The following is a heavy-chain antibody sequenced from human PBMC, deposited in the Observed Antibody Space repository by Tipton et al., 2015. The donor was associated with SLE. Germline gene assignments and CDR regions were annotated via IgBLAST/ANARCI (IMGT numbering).Heavy chain of an antibody. CDR3: ARGDGYNFDY. CDR2: IYHSGST. D-gene: IGHD5-24*01. CDR1: GYSISSGFY. Sequence: LRLSCTVSGYSISSGFYWGWIRQPPGKGLGWIGNIYHSGSTFYNPSLKSRVTTSVDTSKNQFSLKLSSVTAADTAVYYCARGDGYNFDYWGQGTLVTVSS. J-gene: IGHJ4*02. V-gene: IGHV4-38-2*02.